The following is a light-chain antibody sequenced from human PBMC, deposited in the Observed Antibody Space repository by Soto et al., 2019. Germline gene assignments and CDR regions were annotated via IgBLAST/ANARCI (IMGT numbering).Light chain of an antibody. CDR3: QQFNNYPHS. Sequence: EIVMTQSSATLSVSPGETATLSCRASQSVSTNLAWYQQKPGQAPRLLISGASTRATDIPARFSGSGSGTDFTLTISSLQPEDFATYYCQQFNNYPHSFGGGTKVDIK. J-gene: IGKJ4*01. V-gene: IGKV3-15*01. CDR1: QSVSTN. CDR2: GAS.